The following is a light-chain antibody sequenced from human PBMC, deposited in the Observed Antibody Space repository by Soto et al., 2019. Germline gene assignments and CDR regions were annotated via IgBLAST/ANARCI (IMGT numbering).Light chain of an antibody. CDR3: QQFDGSRPAFT. CDR2: GAS. J-gene: IGKJ2*01. V-gene: IGKV3-20*01. Sequence: ESLLTQSPGTLSLYPGERATLSCRASQTVNSRHLNWYQHKPGQAPRLLIYGASIRAPGIPDRFSGSRSGVDFSLTITRLEPEDSAVYYCQQFDGSRPAFTFGQGTKLEI. CDR1: QTVNSRH.